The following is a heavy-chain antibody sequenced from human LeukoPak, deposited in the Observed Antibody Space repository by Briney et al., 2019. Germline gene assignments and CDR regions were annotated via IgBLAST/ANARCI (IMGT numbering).Heavy chain of an antibody. CDR2: IRDSGET. D-gene: IGHD4-17*01. V-gene: IGHV3-66*03. Sequence: GGSLRLSCAGSGFSVSNYYMSWVRQAPGKGLEWVSLIRDSGETFYADSVKGRFTISRDNSKNTMYLQMNRLRVEDTAVYFCARDRAVTQDWVEFDPWGQGTLVSVSS. J-gene: IGHJ5*02. CDR1: GFSVSNYY. CDR3: ARDRAVTQDWVEFDP.